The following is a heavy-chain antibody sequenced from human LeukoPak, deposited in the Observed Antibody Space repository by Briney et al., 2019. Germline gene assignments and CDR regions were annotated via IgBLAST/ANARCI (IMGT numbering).Heavy chain of an antibody. D-gene: IGHD6-13*01. V-gene: IGHV3-21*01. CDR3: ARDDSSSWYCYYYMDV. J-gene: IGHJ6*03. CDR1: GFTFSSYS. CDR2: ISSSSSYI. Sequence: GGSLRLSCAASGFTFSSYSMNWVRQAPGKGLEWVSSISSSSSYIYYADSVKGRFTISRDNAKNSLYLQMNSLRAEDTAVYYCARDDSSSWYCYYYMDVWGKGTTVTVSS.